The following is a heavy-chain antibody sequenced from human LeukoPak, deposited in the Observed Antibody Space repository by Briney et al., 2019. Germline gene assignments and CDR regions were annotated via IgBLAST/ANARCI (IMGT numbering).Heavy chain of an antibody. D-gene: IGHD3-10*01. Sequence: SETLSLTCTVSGGSISSYYWSWIRQPAGKGLEWIGRIYISGSGSTNYNPSLKSRVTMSVDTSKNQFSLKLSSVTAADTAVYYCARDPGYYGSGTRGAFDIWGQGTMVTVSS. J-gene: IGHJ3*02. CDR1: GGSISSYY. CDR2: IYISGSGST. CDR3: ARDPGYYGSGTRGAFDI. V-gene: IGHV4-4*07.